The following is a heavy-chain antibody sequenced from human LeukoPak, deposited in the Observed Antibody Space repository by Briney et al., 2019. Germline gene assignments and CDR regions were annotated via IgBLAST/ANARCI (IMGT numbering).Heavy chain of an antibody. V-gene: IGHV4-30-4*01. D-gene: IGHD3-22*01. CDR1: GGSISSGDYY. CDR2: MYYSGST. CDR3: ARPYYYDSRIDP. J-gene: IGHJ5*02. Sequence: SQTLSLTCTVSGGSISSGDYYWSWIRQPPGKGLEGIAYMYYSGSTYYNPSLKSRVTMSADTSKNQLSLKLSSVTAADTAVYYCARPYYYDSRIDPWGQGILVTVSS.